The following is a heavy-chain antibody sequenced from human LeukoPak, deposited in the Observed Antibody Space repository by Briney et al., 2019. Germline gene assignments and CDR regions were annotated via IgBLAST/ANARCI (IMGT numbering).Heavy chain of an antibody. CDR2: ISAYNGNT. D-gene: IGHD4-23*01. J-gene: IGHJ3*02. V-gene: IGHV1-18*01. Sequence: ASVKVSCKASGYTFTSYGISWVRQPPGQGLEGMGWISAYNGNTNYEQKLQGRVTMTSDTSTSTAYMELRSLRSDDTALYYCARAESLYGGNLAAAFDIWGEGTMVTVSS. CDR1: GYTFTSYG. CDR3: ARAESLYGGNLAAAFDI.